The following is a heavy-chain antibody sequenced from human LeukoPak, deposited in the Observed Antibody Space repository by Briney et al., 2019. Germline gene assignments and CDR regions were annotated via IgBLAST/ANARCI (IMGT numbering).Heavy chain of an antibody. V-gene: IGHV4-59*08. J-gene: IGHJ3*02. D-gene: IGHD3-22*01. CDR1: GGSMNTYF. CDR2: VYHTGST. Sequence: SETLSLTCTVSGGSMNTYFWSWIRQPPGKGLGWMGYVYHTGSTTYNPSLKSRVTISVDTSKNQFSLKLSSVTAADTAVYFCARGPYSYDSSGAFDIWGQGTMVTVSS. CDR3: ARGPYSYDSSGAFDI.